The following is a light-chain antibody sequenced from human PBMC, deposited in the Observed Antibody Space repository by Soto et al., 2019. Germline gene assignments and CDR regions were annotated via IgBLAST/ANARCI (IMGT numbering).Light chain of an antibody. CDR2: MAF. V-gene: IGKV1-39*01. CDR3: QLSSSAPIT. J-gene: IGKJ5*01. Sequence: DIQMTQTPTSLSASVGDRVTITCLASQNIRNYLNWYQQKPGKAPKLLIYMAFTLQSGVPSRFSGSGSGTDFTLTISSLQPEDFASYYCQLSSSAPITFAQGTRLEIK. CDR1: QNIRNY.